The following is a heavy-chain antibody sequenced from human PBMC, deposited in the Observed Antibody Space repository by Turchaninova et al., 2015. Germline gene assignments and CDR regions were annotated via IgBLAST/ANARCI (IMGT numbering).Heavy chain of an antibody. J-gene: IGHJ5*02. CDR3: AHMTPVAGTCWFDP. CDR1: GFSLSTGGAG. V-gene: IGHV2-5*02. CDR2: FYWDDDK. Sequence: QITLKESGHTLVKPTQTLTMTCAFSGFSLSTGGAGVGWIRQPPGKALEWLALFYWDDDKRYSPTLKSRLTITKDTSKKQVVFTMTNMDPVDTATYFCAHMTPVAGTCWFDPRGQGTLVTVSS. D-gene: IGHD6-19*01.